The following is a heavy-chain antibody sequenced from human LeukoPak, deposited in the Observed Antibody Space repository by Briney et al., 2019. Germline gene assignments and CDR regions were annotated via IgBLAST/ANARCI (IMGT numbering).Heavy chain of an antibody. D-gene: IGHD6-19*01. V-gene: IGHV1-2*02. CDR2: INPNSGAT. Sequence: ASVKVSCKASGYTFTGYCMHWVRQAPGQGLEWMGWINPNSGATNYAQKFQGRVTMTRDTSISTAYMELSSLRSDDTAVYYCARGVAVAGIDYWGQGTLVTVSS. CDR1: GYTFTGYC. CDR3: ARGVAVAGIDY. J-gene: IGHJ4*02.